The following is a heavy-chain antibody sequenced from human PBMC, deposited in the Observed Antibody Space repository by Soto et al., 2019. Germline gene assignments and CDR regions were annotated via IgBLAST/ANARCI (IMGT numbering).Heavy chain of an antibody. Sequence: QVQLVQSGAEVKKPGDSLKVSCKAVGYSFSHYALHWVRQATGQRSEWTGWINTGNGNTKYSEKLQDRFTITRATSASTVYMELSSLRSEDIAIYYCARGGFSTAMVRLCQCCGQGTLGTVSS. CDR2: INTGNGNT. CDR1: GYSFSHYA. J-gene: IGHJ4*02. CDR3: ARGGFSTAMVRLCQC. V-gene: IGHV1-3*04. D-gene: IGHD5-18*01.